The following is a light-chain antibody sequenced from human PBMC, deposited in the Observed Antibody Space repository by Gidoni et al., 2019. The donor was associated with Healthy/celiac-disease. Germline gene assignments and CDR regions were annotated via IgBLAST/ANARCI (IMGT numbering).Light chain of an antibody. V-gene: IGLV1-40*01. CDR1: SSNIGAGYD. CDR2: GNS. J-gene: IGLJ1*01. Sequence: AMLTQPPSAPEASRQRVTISCTGSSSNIGAGYDVHWYQQLPGTAPKLLIYGNSNRPSGVPDRFSGSKSGTSASLAITGLQVGDEADYYGQSYDSSLSGYVFGTGTKVTVL. CDR3: QSYDSSLSGYV.